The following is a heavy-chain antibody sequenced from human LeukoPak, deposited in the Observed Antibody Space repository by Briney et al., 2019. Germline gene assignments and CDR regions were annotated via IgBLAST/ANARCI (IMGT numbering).Heavy chain of an antibody. CDR3: ARESLGPDWFHRRYGMDV. V-gene: IGHV4-59*12. Sequence: KPSETLSLTCTVSGGSISSYYWSWIRQPPGKGLEWIGYIYYSGSTNYNPSLKSRVTISVDTSKNQFSLKLSSVTAADTAVYYCARESLGPDWFHRRYGMDVWGQGTTVTVSS. D-gene: IGHD3-9*01. J-gene: IGHJ6*02. CDR1: GGSISSYY. CDR2: IYYSGST.